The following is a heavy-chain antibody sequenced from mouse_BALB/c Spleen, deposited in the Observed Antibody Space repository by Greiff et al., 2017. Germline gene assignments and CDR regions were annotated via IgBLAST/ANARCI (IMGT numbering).Heavy chain of an antibody. J-gene: IGHJ3*01. Sequence: LVESGPGLVAPSQSLSITCTVSGFSLTSYGVHWVRQPPGKGLEWLGVIWAGGSTNYNSALMSRLSISKDNSKSQVFLKMNSLQTDDTAMYYCASYYRYDGPAWFAYWGQGTLVTVSA. CDR2: IWAGGST. V-gene: IGHV2-9*02. CDR3: ASYYRYDGPAWFAY. D-gene: IGHD2-14*01. CDR1: GFSLTSYG.